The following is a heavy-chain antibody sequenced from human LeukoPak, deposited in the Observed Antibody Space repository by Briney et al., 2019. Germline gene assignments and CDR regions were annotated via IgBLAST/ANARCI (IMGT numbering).Heavy chain of an antibody. D-gene: IGHD2-2*01. CDR2: IIPILGIA. CDR3: ARDRGDIVVVPAGTPDY. J-gene: IGHJ4*02. Sequence: ASVKVSCKASGGTFSSYTISWVRQAPGQGLEWMGRIIPILGIANYAQKFQGRVTITADKSTSTAYMELSSLRSEDTAVHYCARDRGDIVVVPAGTPDYWGQGTLVTVSS. CDR1: GGTFSSYT. V-gene: IGHV1-69*04.